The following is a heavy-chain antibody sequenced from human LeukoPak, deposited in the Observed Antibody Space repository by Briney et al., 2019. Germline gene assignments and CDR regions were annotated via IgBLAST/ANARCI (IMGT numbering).Heavy chain of an antibody. D-gene: IGHD3-3*01. CDR1: GYTFTSYG. J-gene: IGHJ6*03. CDR3: AREKARITIFGVAAGYYYYYVHV. CDR2: ISDYNGNT. Sequence: ASVNLSCTASGYTFTSYGISWVRQAPGQGLEGMGWISDYNGNTHYAQKLQGRDTMTADTSTSTAYMELRSLSSDDTAVYYCAREKARITIFGVAAGYYYYYVHVRRKGTTV. V-gene: IGHV1-18*01.